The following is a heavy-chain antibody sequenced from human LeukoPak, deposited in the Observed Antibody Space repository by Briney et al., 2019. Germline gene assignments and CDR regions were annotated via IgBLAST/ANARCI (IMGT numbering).Heavy chain of an antibody. CDR1: GGSVSSGSYY. CDR2: IYYSGST. D-gene: IGHD2-2*01. V-gene: IGHV4-61*01. CDR3: ARGSIVVVPAAMPLDY. J-gene: IGHJ4*02. Sequence: PAETLSLTCTVSGGSVSSGSYYWSWIRQPPGKGLEWIVDIYYSGSTNYNPSLKSRVTISVDTSKNQFSLNLSSVTAADTAVYYCARGSIVVVPAAMPLDYWGQGTLVTVSS.